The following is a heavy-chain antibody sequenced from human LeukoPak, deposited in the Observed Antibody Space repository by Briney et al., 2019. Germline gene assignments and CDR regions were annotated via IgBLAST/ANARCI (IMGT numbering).Heavy chain of an antibody. V-gene: IGHV3-23*01. D-gene: IGHD1-26*01. CDR3: AKARSGSYYRDAFDI. J-gene: IGHJ3*02. CDR2: ISVSGDAT. Sequence: PGGSLRLSCAVSGFSLSRNAMTWVRQAPGEGLQWISSISVSGDATDYADSVKGRFTIYRDISKNTLYLQMNSLRVDDTAVYYCAKARSGSYYRDAFDIWGQGTMVTVSS. CDR1: GFSLSRNA.